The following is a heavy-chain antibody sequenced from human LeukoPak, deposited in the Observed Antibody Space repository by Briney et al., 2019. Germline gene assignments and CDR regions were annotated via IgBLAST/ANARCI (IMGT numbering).Heavy chain of an antibody. CDR3: ARAGGSSDFDY. CDR1: GFTSTSYG. CDR2: IWYDGSKT. J-gene: IGHJ4*02. V-gene: IGHV3-33*01. D-gene: IGHD6-25*01. Sequence: GRSLRLSCAASGFTSTSYGMNWVRQAPGKGLERVAVIWYDGSKTYYVDAVKGRFTISRDFSKNTLYLQMTGLRAEDTAVYYCARAGGSSDFDYWGQGTLVTVSS.